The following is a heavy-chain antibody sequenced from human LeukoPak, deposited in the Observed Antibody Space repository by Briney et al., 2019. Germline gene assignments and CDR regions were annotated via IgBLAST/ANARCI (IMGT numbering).Heavy chain of an antibody. D-gene: IGHD1-26*01. CDR3: AKDRGSYSPLYYFDY. V-gene: IGHV3-30*18. Sequence: PGGSLRLSCAASGFTFSSYGMHWVRQAPGKGLEWVSLISYDGNNEYYADSVKGRFTISRDNSKNTLYLQMNSLRAEDAAVYYCAKDRGSYSPLYYFDYWGQGTLVTVSS. J-gene: IGHJ4*02. CDR1: GFTFSSYG. CDR2: ISYDGNNE.